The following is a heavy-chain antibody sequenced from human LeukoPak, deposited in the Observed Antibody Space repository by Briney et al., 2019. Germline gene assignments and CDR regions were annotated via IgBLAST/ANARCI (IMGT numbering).Heavy chain of an antibody. D-gene: IGHD3-3*01. CDR2: ISGSGGST. CDR1: GFTFSSYA. V-gene: IGHV3-23*01. CDR3: ATQPDFWSGYSDDY. Sequence: GGSLRLSCAASGFTFSSYAMSWVRQAPGKGLEWVSAISGSGGSTYYADSVKGRFTISRDNSKNTLYLQMNSLRAEDTAVYCCATQPDFWSGYSDDYWGQGTLVTVSS. J-gene: IGHJ4*02.